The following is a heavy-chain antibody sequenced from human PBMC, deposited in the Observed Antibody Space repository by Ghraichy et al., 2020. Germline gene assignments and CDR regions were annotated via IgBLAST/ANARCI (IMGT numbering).Heavy chain of an antibody. CDR2: ISSSSSTI. J-gene: IGHJ4*02. V-gene: IGHV3-48*01. Sequence: GESLNISCAASGFTFSSYRMNWVRQAPGKGLEWVSYISSSSSTIYYADSVKGRFTISRDNAKNSLYLQMNSLRAEDTAVYYCAPDSYGSGTTPVTWGQGTLVTVSS. CDR3: APDSYGSGTTPVT. D-gene: IGHD3-10*01. CDR1: GFTFSSYR.